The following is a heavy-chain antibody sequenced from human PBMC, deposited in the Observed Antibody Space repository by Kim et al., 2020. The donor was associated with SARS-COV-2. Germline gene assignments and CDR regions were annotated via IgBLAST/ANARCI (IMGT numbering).Heavy chain of an antibody. CDR3: AKEPLQSPLYYYGMDV. J-gene: IGHJ6*02. Sequence: GGSLRLSCAASGFTFSSYGMHWVRQAPGKGLEWVAVISYDGSNKYYADSVKGRFTISRDNSKNTLYLQMNSLRAEDTAVYYCAKEPLQSPLYYYGMDVWGQGTMVTVSS. CDR1: GFTFSSYG. V-gene: IGHV3-30*18. CDR2: ISYDGSNK.